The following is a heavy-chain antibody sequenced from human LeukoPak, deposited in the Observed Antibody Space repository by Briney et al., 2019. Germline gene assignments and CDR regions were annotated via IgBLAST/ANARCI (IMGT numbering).Heavy chain of an antibody. CDR3: AKSGGAPRYCSSTSCSLDV. V-gene: IGHV3-23*01. CDR1: GFTFSSYA. Sequence: PGGSLRLSCAASGFTFSSYAMSWVRQAPGKGLEWVSAISGSGGSTYYADSAKGRFTISRDNSKNTLYLQMNSLRAEDTAVYYCAKSGGAPRYCSSTSCSLDVWGQGTTVTVSS. CDR2: ISGSGGST. J-gene: IGHJ6*02. D-gene: IGHD2-2*01.